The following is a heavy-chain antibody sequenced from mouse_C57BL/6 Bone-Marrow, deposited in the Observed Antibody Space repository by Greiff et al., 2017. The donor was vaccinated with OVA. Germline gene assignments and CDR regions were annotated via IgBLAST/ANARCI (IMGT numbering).Heavy chain of an antibody. D-gene: IGHD1-1*01. CDR2: IYPRSGNT. V-gene: IGHV1-81*01. CDR3: ARGGDYYGSSYDWYFDV. Sequence: QVQLKESGAELARPGASVKLSCKASGYTFTSYGISWVKQRTGQGLEWIGEIYPRSGNTYYNEKFKGKATLTADKSSSTAYMELRSLTSEDSAVYFCARGGDYYGSSYDWYFDVWGTGTTVTVSS. J-gene: IGHJ1*03. CDR1: GYTFTSYG.